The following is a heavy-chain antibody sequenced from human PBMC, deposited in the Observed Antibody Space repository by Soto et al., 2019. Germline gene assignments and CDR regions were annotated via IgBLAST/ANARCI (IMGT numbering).Heavy chain of an antibody. CDR3: ARADYSNYDRFDY. CDR2: IYYSGST. J-gene: IGHJ4*02. Sequence: ETLSLTCTVSGGTVSSVSYYCSWIRQPPGKGLEWIGYIYYSGSTNYNPSLKSRVTISVDTSKNQFSLKLSSVTAADTAVYYCARADYSNYDRFDYWGQGTLVTVSS. CDR1: GGTVSSVSYY. V-gene: IGHV4-61*01. D-gene: IGHD4-4*01.